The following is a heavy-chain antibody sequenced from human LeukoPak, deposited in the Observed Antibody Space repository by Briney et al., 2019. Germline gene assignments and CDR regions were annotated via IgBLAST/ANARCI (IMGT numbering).Heavy chain of an antibody. J-gene: IGHJ4*02. CDR2: ISRSSSYK. CDR3: AREGFTLPGDPIDY. D-gene: IGHD4-17*01. Sequence: GGSLRLSCAASGFTFSRYSINWVRQPPGKGLEWVSSISRSSSYKSYAESVKGRFTISRDNAKNSLYLQMNRLRVEDTAVYYCAREGFTLPGDPIDYWGQGTLLTVSS. CDR1: GFTFSRYS. V-gene: IGHV3-21*01.